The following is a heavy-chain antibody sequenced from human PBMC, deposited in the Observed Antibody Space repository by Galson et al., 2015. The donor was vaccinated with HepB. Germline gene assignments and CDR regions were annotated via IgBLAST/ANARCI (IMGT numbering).Heavy chain of an antibody. V-gene: IGHV3-23*01. CDR1: GFTFSSYA. Sequence: LRLSCAASGFTFSSYAMSWVRQAPGKGLEWVSAISGSGGSPYYADSVKGRFTISRDNSKNTLYLQMNSLRAEDTAVYYCAKGGVLRYFDWLSEEINWFDPWGQGTLVTVSS. CDR3: AKGGVLRYFDWLSEEINWFDP. D-gene: IGHD3-9*01. CDR2: ISGSGGSP. J-gene: IGHJ5*02.